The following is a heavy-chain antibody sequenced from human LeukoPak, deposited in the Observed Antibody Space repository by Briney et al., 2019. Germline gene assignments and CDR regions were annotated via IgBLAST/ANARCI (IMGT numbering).Heavy chain of an antibody. CDR2: INSDGSST. Sequence: GGSVRLSCAASGFSFSSYWMYWVHHAPGKGLVWVSRINSDGSSTSYADSVKGRFTISRDNAKNTLYLQMNSLRAEDTAVYYCAVGATTHDYWGQGTLVTVSS. V-gene: IGHV3-74*01. D-gene: IGHD1-26*01. CDR1: GFSFSSYW. J-gene: IGHJ4*02. CDR3: AVGATTHDY.